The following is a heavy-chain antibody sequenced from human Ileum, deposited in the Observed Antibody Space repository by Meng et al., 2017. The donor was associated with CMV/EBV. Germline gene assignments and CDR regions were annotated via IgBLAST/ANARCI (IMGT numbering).Heavy chain of an antibody. J-gene: IGHJ4*02. CDR3: ARASPQRRFLSY. D-gene: IGHD3-3*01. Sequence: QGQLQQWGAGLLEPSEALSLMCAVYGGSFSEYHWSWIRQPPGKGLEWIGEINHGGSSNYNPSLKSRVTISVDRSRNQVPLKLTSVTAADTAVYYCARASPQRRFLSYWGQGTLVTVSS. CDR1: GGSFSEYH. V-gene: IGHV4-34*01. CDR2: INHGGSS.